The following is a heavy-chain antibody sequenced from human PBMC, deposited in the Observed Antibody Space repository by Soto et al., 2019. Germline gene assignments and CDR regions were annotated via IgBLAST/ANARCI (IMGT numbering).Heavy chain of an antibody. CDR2: IISSSSYI. CDR3: ARTGTTNAFDI. CDR1: GVTLSSYS. Sequence: PGGSRRLCCAASGVTLSSYSMNWVRQAPGKGLEWVSSIISSSSYIYYADSVKGRFTISRDNAKNSLYLQMNSLRAEDTAVYYCARTGTTNAFDIWGQGTMVTVSS. D-gene: IGHD1-1*01. J-gene: IGHJ3*02. V-gene: IGHV3-21*01.